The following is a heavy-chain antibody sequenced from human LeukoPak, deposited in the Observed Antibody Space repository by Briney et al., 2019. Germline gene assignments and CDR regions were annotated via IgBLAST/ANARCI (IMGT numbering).Heavy chain of an antibody. CDR2: ISGRTSST. CDR1: GFIFSDYH. J-gene: IGHJ6*02. Sequence: GGSLRLSCAAYGFIFSDYHMSWIRQGPGKGLEWVSHISGRTSSTNYVDSVKGRFTISRDNAKNSVYLQMNSLRAEDTAVYYCARHQTDSSGYYAYSMDVWGQGTTVTVCS. V-gene: IGHV3-11*06. D-gene: IGHD3-22*01. CDR3: ARHQTDSSGYYAYSMDV.